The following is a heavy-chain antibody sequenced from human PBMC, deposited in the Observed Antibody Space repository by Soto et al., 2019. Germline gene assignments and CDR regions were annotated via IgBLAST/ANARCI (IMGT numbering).Heavy chain of an antibody. V-gene: IGHV3-23*01. CDR3: AKPLAAAGPYYYYGMGV. D-gene: IGHD6-13*01. CDR1: GFTFSSYA. Sequence: GGSLRLSCAASGFTFSSYAMSWVRQAPGKGLEWVSAISGSGGSTYYADSVKGRFTISRDNSKNTLYLQMNSLRAEDTAVYYCAKPLAAAGPYYYYGMGVWGQGTTVTVSS. J-gene: IGHJ6*02. CDR2: ISGSGGST.